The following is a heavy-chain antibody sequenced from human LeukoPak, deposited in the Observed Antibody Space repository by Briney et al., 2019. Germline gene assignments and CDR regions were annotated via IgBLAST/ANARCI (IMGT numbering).Heavy chain of an antibody. J-gene: IGHJ4*02. CDR1: GGSFSGYY. Sequence: SETLSLTCAVYGGSFSGYYWSWIRQPPEKGLEWIGEIIHSGSTNYNPSLKSRVIISLDTSNNQFSLKLSSVTAADTAVYYCARRYSSGWWWNYWGQGTLVTVSS. D-gene: IGHD6-19*01. V-gene: IGHV4-34*12. CDR2: IIHSGST. CDR3: ARRYSSGWWWNY.